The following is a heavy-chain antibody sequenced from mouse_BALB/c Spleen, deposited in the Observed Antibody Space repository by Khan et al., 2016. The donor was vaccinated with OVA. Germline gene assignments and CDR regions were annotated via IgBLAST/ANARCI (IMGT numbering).Heavy chain of an antibody. Sequence: EVQLVESGPSLVKPSQTLSLSCSVTVDSITSGFWNWIRKFPGNKFEYLGYITYSGNIYYNPSLKSRISITRDTSKSQYYLQLNSVTTEDTATYYCARSYGSWAMDYWGQGTSVTVSS. J-gene: IGHJ4*01. V-gene: IGHV3-8*02. D-gene: IGHD1-1*01. CDR3: ARSYGSWAMDY. CDR1: VDSITSGF. CDR2: ITYSGNI.